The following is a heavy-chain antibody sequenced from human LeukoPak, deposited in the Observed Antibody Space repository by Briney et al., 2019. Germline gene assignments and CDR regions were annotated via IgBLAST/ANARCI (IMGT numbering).Heavy chain of an antibody. V-gene: IGHV3-53*01. CDR3: ARDAYSSGWYSPYYYYYYMDV. CDR2: IYSGGST. J-gene: IGHJ6*03. D-gene: IGHD6-19*01. CDR1: GFTVSSNY. Sequence: PGGSLRLSCAASGFTVSSNYMSWVRQAPGKGLEWVSVIYSGGSTYYADSVKGRFTISRDNSKNTLYLQMNSLRAEDTAVYYCARDAYSSGWYSPYYYYYYMDVWGKGTTVTISS.